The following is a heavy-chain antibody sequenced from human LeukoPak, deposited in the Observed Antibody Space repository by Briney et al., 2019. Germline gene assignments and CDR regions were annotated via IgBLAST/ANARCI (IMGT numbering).Heavy chain of an antibody. CDR2: INSDGSSI. CDR1: GFTFSSHW. J-gene: IGHJ4*02. CDR3: ARDPARRFDY. V-gene: IGHV3-74*01. D-gene: IGHD2-2*01. Sequence: PGGSLRLSCAVSGFTFSSHWMHWVRQAPGKGLVWVSRINSDGSSISYADFVKGRFTISRDNAKNSLYLQMSSLRTEDTAVYYCARDPARRFDYWGQGTLVTVSS.